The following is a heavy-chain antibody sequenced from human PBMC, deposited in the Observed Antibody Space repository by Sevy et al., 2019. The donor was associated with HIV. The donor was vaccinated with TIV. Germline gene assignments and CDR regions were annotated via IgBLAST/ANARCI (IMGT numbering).Heavy chain of an antibody. V-gene: IGHV3-23*01. CDR2: LSFGCGEI. CDR3: AREGCTKPHDY. J-gene: IGHJ4*02. CDR1: GFTFSKYS. D-gene: IGHD2-8*01. Sequence: GGSLRLSCAASGFTFSKYSMSWVRHPQGKGLEWVSTLSFGCGEINHADSVKGRFTISRDNSKNSLYLQMNNLRAEDTAVYYCAREGCTKPHDYWGQGTLVTVSS.